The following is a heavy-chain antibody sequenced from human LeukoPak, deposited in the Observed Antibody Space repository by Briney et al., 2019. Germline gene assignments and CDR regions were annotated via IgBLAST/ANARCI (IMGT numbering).Heavy chain of an antibody. D-gene: IGHD2-15*01. CDR1: GGSISNYY. V-gene: IGHV4-59*01. CDR3: ARTKLYCSGGSCYSSLDY. J-gene: IGHJ4*02. CDR2: ISYSGST. Sequence: PSETLSLTCTVSGGSISNYYWNWIRQPPGKGLEWIGYISYSGSTISNPSLKSRVTISVDTSKNQFSLKLTSVTAADTALYYCARTKLYCSGGSCYSSLDYWGQGTLVTVSS.